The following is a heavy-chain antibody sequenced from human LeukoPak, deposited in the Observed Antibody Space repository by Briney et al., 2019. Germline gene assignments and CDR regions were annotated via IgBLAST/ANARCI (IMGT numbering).Heavy chain of an antibody. CDR2: IWYDGSNK. CDR1: GFTFSSYG. CDR3: SKSPVGNVLDS. D-gene: IGHD2-8*01. V-gene: IGHV3-33*06. J-gene: IGHJ5*01. Sequence: PGGSLRLSCAASGFTFSSYGVHWVRQAPGKGLEWVAVIWYDGSNKYYADSVKGRFTISRDNSKNTLYLQMNSLRAEDTAVYYCSKSPVGNVLDSWGQGTLVTVSS.